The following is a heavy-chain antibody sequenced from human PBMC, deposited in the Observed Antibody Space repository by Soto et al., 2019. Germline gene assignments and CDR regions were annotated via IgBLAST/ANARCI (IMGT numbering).Heavy chain of an antibody. CDR2: FDPEDGET. CDR1: GYTLTELS. CDR3: ATLQYSSGWYYGMDV. V-gene: IGHV1-24*01. J-gene: IGHJ6*02. Sequence: ASVKVSCKVSGYTLTELSMHWVRQAPGKGLEWMGGFDPEDGETIYAQKFQGRVTMTEDTSTDIAYMELSSLRSEDTAVYYCATLQYSSGWYYGMDVWGQGTTVTVSS. D-gene: IGHD6-19*01.